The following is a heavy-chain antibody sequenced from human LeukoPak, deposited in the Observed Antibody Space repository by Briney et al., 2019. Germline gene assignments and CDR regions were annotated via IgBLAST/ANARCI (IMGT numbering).Heavy chain of an antibody. CDR1: GFTFSSLW. D-gene: IGHD5-12*01. CDR2: INQDGSEK. V-gene: IGHV3-7*01. Sequence: GGSLRLSCAASGFTFSSLWMTWVRQAPGKGLEWVANINQDGSEKYYVDSVKGRFTISRDSAKNSVYLQMNSLRVEDTAVYYCARDGGVSGYDLLDYWGQGTPVTVSS. CDR3: ARDGGVSGYDLLDY. J-gene: IGHJ4*02.